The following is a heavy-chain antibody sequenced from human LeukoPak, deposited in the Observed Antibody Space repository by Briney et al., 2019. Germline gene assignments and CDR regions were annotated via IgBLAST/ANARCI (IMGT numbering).Heavy chain of an antibody. Sequence: GGSLGLSCAASGFTFSSYWMSWVRQAPGKGLEWVANIKQDGSEKYYVDSVKGRFTISRDNAKNSLYLQMNSLRAEDTAVYYCARAHLYYYDSSGYYLDAFDIWGQGTMVTVSS. V-gene: IGHV3-7*01. CDR1: GFTFSSYW. CDR2: IKQDGSEK. D-gene: IGHD3-22*01. J-gene: IGHJ3*02. CDR3: ARAHLYYYDSSGYYLDAFDI.